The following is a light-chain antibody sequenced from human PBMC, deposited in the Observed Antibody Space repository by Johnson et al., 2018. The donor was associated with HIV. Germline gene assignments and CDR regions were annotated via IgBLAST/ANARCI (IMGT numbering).Light chain of an antibody. CDR1: SSDMGNYA. CDR2: DND. V-gene: IGLV1-51*02. J-gene: IGLJ1*01. Sequence: HSVLTQPPSVSAAPGQKVTISCSGSSSDMGNYAVSWYQQLPGTAPKLLIYDNDRRPSGVPDRFSGSKSGTSATLDITGLQSGDEADYYCGTWDASLSVTVFVPGTKVTVL. CDR3: GTWDASLSVTV.